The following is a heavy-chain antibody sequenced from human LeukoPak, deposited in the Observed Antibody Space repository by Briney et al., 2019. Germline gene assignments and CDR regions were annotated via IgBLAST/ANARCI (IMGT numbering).Heavy chain of an antibody. CDR1: GFTFTYYA. D-gene: IGHD1-14*01. CDR3: AKIFATGSTPDAFDF. J-gene: IGHJ3*01. Sequence: HAGGSLRLSSAASGFTFTYYAMAWVRQAPGKGLEWVSTVINSGGRTYYADSVKGRFTISRDNSKNTLYLQVNSLRAEDTALYYCAKIFATGSTPDAFDFWGQGTLVTVSS. CDR2: VINSGGRT. V-gene: IGHV3-23*01.